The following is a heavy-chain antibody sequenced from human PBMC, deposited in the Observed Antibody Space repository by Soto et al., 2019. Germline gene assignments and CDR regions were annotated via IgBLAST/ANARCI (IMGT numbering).Heavy chain of an antibody. CDR3: AREGSNDQTDG. Sequence: QVQLQQWGAGLLKPSETLSLTCAVSSGSFSGYYWSWIRQPPGKGLEWIGEINHSGSTNYNSSLKSRVTRSVDTSKNQVSLKLSSVTAADTAVYYCAREGSNDQTDGWGQGTTVTVSS. CDR2: INHSGST. CDR1: SGSFSGYY. V-gene: IGHV4-34*01. J-gene: IGHJ6*02. D-gene: IGHD1-1*01.